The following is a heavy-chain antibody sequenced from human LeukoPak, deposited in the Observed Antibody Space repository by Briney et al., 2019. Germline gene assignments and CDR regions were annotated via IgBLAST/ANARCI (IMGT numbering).Heavy chain of an antibody. J-gene: IGHJ4*02. D-gene: IGHD1-1*01. CDR3: ARQGRTGTTDFDY. V-gene: IGHV4-61*08. CDR2: IYYSGST. Sequence: PSETLSLTCTVSGGSISSGGYYWSWIRQHPGKGLEWIGFIYYSGSTNYNPSLKSRVTISVDTSKNQFSLKLSSVTAADTAVYYCARQGRTGTTDFDYWGQGTLVTVSS. CDR1: GGSISSGGYY.